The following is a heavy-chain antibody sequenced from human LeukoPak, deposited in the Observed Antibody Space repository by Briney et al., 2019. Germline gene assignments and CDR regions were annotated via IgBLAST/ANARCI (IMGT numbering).Heavy chain of an antibody. CDR3: VKDKGGYYYGSGSYYTD. D-gene: IGHD3-10*01. J-gene: IGHJ4*02. V-gene: IGHV3-64D*06. CDR2: ISSMGGST. CDR1: EFSLISYA. Sequence: GGSRRLSCSASEFSLISYAMHWVRQAPGKGLEYVSSISSMGGSTYYADSVKDRFTISRDNSKTTLYLQMSTLRAEDTAVYYCVKDKGGYYYGSGSYYTDWGQGTLVTVSS.